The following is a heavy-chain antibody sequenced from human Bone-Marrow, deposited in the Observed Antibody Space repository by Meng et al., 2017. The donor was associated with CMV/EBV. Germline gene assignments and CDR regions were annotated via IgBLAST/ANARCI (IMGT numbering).Heavy chain of an antibody. CDR1: GGTFSSYA. CDR2: IIPILGIA. V-gene: IGHV1-69*10. Sequence: SVKVSCKASGGTFSSYAISWVRQAPGQGLEWMGGIIPILGIANYAQKFQGRVTITADKSTSTAYMELSSLRSEDTAVYYCAADGGGYCSGGSCYPVFDYWGQGTLVTVSS. D-gene: IGHD2-15*01. J-gene: IGHJ4*02. CDR3: AADGGGYCSGGSCYPVFDY.